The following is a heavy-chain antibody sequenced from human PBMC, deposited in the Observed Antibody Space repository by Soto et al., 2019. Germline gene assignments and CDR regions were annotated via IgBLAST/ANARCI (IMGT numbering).Heavy chain of an antibody. CDR2: IWYDGSNK. V-gene: IGHV3-33*01. Sequence: GGSLRLSCAASGFTFSSDGMHWVRQAPGKGLEWVAVIWYDGSNKYYADSVKGRFTISRDNSKNTLYLQMNSLRAEDTAVYYCARIVGATMNDYCGQGTLVTVSS. CDR3: ARIVGATMNDY. J-gene: IGHJ4*02. D-gene: IGHD1-26*01. CDR1: GFTFSSDG.